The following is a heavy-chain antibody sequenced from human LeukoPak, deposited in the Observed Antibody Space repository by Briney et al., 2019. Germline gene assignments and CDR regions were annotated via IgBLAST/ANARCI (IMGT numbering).Heavy chain of an antibody. V-gene: IGHV7-4-1*01. CDR2: INTNTGNP. CDR3: ARDYGSGSYEAWFDP. J-gene: IGHJ5*02. Sequence: ASVKVSCKASGYTFTDYYMHWVRQAPGQGLEWMGWINTNTGNPTYAQGFTGRFVFSLDTSVSTAYLQICSLKAEDTAVYYCARDYGSGSYEAWFDPWGQGTLVTVSS. D-gene: IGHD3-10*01. CDR1: GYTFTDYY.